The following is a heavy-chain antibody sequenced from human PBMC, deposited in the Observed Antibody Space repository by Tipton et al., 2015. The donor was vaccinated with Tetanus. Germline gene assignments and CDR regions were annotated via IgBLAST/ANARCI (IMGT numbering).Heavy chain of an antibody. CDR2: IYTSGST. CDR3: TREERAGGGYFDY. V-gene: IGHV4-4*07. Sequence: TLSLICTVSGGSISSYYWSWIRQPAGKGLEWIGRIYTSGSTNYNPSLKSRVTMSVDTSKNQFSLKLSSVTAADTAVYYCTREERAGGGYFDYWGQGTLVTVSS. D-gene: IGHD5-24*01. CDR1: GGSISSYY. J-gene: IGHJ4*02.